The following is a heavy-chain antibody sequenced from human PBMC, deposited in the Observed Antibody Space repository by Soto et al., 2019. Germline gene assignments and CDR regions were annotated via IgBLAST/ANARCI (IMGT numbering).Heavy chain of an antibody. J-gene: IGHJ3*02. D-gene: IGHD6-6*01. CDR1: GYSFTSYL. CDR3: ARQDSSFNDAFDS. V-gene: IGHV5-51*01. CDR2: IYPGDSDT. Sequence: GESLKISCKGSGYSFTSYLIGWVRQMPGKGMEWMGIIYPGDSDTRYSPSFQGQVTISADKSISTAYLQWSSLKASDTAMYYCARQDSSFNDAFDSWGQGTMVTVSS.